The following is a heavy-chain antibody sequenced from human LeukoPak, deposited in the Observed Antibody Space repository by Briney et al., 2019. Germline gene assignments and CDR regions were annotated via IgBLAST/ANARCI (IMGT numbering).Heavy chain of an antibody. J-gene: IGHJ4*02. CDR2: IYPGDSDT. D-gene: IGHD2-2*01. CDR1: GYSFTSYW. Sequence: GESLKISCNGSGYSFTSYWIGWVRPIPGKGLEWMGIIYPGDSDTRYSPSFQGQVTISAHKSISTAYLQWSSLKAPDTAMYYCARFECSSTSCPAAYWGQGTLVTVSS. CDR3: ARFECSSTSCPAAY. V-gene: IGHV5-51*01.